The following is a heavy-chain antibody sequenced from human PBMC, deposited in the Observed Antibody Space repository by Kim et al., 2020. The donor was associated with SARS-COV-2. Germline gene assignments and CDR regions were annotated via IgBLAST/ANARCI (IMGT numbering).Heavy chain of an antibody. J-gene: IGHJ5*02. D-gene: IGHD2-2*01. CDR2: IIPILGIA. CDR1: GGTFSSYA. CDR3: ARDRDIVPAADAGWFDP. Sequence: SVKVSCKASGGTFSSYAISWVRQAPGQGLEWMGRIIPILGIANYAQKFQGRVTITADKSTSTAYMELSSLRSEDTAVYYCARDRDIVPAADAGWFDPWGQGTLVTVSS. V-gene: IGHV1-69*04.